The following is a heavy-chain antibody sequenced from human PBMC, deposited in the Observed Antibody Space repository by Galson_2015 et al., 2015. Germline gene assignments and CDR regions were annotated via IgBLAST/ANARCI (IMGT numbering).Heavy chain of an antibody. D-gene: IGHD4-17*01. J-gene: IGHJ4*02. V-gene: IGHV3-30-3*01. Sequence: SLRLSCAASGFTFSSYAMHWVRQAPGKGLEWVAVISYDGSNKYYADSVKGRFTISRDNSKNTLYLQMNSLRAEDTAVYYCARVYGDYVGWGQGTLVTVSS. CDR2: ISYDGSNK. CDR3: ARVYGDYVG. CDR1: GFTFSSYA.